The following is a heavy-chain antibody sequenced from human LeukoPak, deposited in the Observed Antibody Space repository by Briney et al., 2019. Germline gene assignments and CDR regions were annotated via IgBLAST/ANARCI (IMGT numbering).Heavy chain of an antibody. V-gene: IGHV3-64D*06. CDR2: ITNYGDGT. CDR1: GFIFTDYT. CDR3: VKDTRDTRDDY. J-gene: IGHJ4*02. D-gene: IGHD5-24*01. Sequence: GGSLRLSCSASGFIFTDYTIHWVRQAPEKGLEYVSAITNYGDGTYYADSVKGRFTISRDNSKNTVWLQMSSLRPEDTAVYYCVKDTRDTRDDYWGQGTLVTVSS.